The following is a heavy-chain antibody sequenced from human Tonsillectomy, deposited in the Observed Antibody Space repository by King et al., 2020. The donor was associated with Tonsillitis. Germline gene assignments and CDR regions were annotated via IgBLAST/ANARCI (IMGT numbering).Heavy chain of an antibody. CDR2: FYASEYT. CDR3: AGGRGTSGWYAFDY. J-gene: IGHJ4*02. Sequence: QVQLQESGPGLVKPSQTLSLTCTVSGGSISSGSYYWSWIRKPAGKGLEWIGRFYASEYTNYNPSLKSRVTISADTSKNQFSLKLSSVTAADTAVYYCAGGRGTSGWYAFDYWGQGILVTVSS. D-gene: IGHD6-19*01. V-gene: IGHV4-61*02. CDR1: GGSISSGSYY.